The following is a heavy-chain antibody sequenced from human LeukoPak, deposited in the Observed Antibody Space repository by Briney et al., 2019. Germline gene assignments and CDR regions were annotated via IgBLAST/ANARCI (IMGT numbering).Heavy chain of an antibody. CDR3: AKEPTTRAGTEYPAY. J-gene: IGHJ4*02. CDR1: GFTFSSYG. CDR2: ISYDGSNK. D-gene: IGHD1-7*01. Sequence: HPGRSLRLSCAPSGFTFSSYGMHWVRQAPGKGLEWGAVISYDGSNKNYADSVKGRFTIYRDNSKNTLYLQMNSLRAEDTAVYYCAKEPTTRAGTEYPAYWGQGTVVTVSS. V-gene: IGHV3-30*18.